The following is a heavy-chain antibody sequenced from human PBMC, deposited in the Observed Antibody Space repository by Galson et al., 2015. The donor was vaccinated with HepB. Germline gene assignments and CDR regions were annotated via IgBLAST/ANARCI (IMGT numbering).Heavy chain of an antibody. CDR1: GFTVSSNY. Sequence: SLRLSCAASGFTVSSNYMSWVRQAPGKGLEWVSVIYSGGSTYYADSVKGRFTISRDNSKNTLYLQMNSLRAEDTAVYYCARGEGVGATGPFDYWGQGTLVTVSS. D-gene: IGHD1-26*01. CDR3: ARGEGVGATGPFDY. J-gene: IGHJ4*02. CDR2: IYSGGST. V-gene: IGHV3-66*02.